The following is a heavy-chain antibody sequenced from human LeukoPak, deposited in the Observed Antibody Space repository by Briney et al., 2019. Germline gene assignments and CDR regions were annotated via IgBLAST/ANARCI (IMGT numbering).Heavy chain of an antibody. CDR2: IRYDGSNK. J-gene: IGHJ4*02. V-gene: IGHV3-30*02. D-gene: IGHD5-24*01. CDR3: AKEKIEDGYGDY. Sequence: PGGSLRLSCAASGFTFISYGMHWVRQAPGKGLEWVAFIRYDGSNKYYADSVKGRFTISRDNSKNTLYLQMNSLRAEDTSVYYCAKEKIEDGYGDYWGQGTLVTVSS. CDR1: GFTFISYG.